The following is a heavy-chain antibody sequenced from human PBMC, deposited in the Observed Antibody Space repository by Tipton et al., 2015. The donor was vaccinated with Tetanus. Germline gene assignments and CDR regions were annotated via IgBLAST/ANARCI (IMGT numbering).Heavy chain of an antibody. CDR2: IKSKTDGGTT. D-gene: IGHD3-10*01. CDR3: TTGLRAGTLNYYGMDV. Sequence: SLRLSCAASGFTFSNAWMNWVRQAPGKGLEWVGRIKSKTDGGTTDYAAPVKGRFTISRDDSKNTLYLQMNSLKTEDTAVYYCTTGLRAGTLNYYGMDVWGQGTTVTVSS. J-gene: IGHJ6*02. V-gene: IGHV3-15*07. CDR1: GFTFSNAW.